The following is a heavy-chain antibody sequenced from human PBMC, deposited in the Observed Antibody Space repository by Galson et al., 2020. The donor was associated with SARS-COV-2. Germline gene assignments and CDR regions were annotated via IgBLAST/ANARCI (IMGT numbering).Heavy chain of an antibody. CDR3: ARRTTYSGRWNFDY. D-gene: IGHD6-13*01. CDR1: GGSISTSTYD. CDR2: TYSSAST. Sequence: SETLSLTCSVSGGSISTSTYDWGRIRQPPGKGLVWIGTTYSSASTYYNPSLKSRVTIFVDASKNQLSLKLSSATATDSAVYYCARRTTYSGRWNFDYWGQGALVTFSS. J-gene: IGHJ4*02. V-gene: IGHV4-39*01.